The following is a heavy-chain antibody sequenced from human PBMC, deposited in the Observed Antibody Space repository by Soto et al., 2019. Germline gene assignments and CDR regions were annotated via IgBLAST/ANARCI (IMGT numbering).Heavy chain of an antibody. CDR2: IFHGLGG. Sequence: PAATLSLTRTVSGGSTTSDNRSWNHQPPGKGLEWLGFIFHGLGGKYNPSLGSRGTISLDKSKNQLSMSMRSVTAADTAIYFCLRDLSGSGYYWGQGNLVTVS. D-gene: IGHD3-10*01. CDR3: LRDLSGSGYY. V-gene: IGHV4-59*01. J-gene: IGHJ4*02. CDR1: GGSTTSDN.